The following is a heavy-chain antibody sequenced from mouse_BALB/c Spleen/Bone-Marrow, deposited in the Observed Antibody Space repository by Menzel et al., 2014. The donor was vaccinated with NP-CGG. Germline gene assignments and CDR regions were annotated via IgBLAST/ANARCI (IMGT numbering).Heavy chain of an antibody. CDR3: SRNPFTTAIAWLAY. V-gene: IGHV1-19*01. J-gene: IGHJ3*01. Sequence: EVHLVESGPELVKPGASMKMSCKASGYTFTDYYMDWVKQSHGEGFEWIGRVNPYNGGTSYNQKFKGKATLTVDKSSSTAYMELNSLTSEDSAVYYCSRNPFTTAIAWLAYWGQGTLVTVSA. CDR2: VNPYNGGT. CDR1: GYTFTDYY. D-gene: IGHD1-2*01.